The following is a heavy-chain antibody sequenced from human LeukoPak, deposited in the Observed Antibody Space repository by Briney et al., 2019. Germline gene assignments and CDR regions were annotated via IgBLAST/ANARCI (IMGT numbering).Heavy chain of an antibody. J-gene: IGHJ4*02. V-gene: IGHV4-34*01. CDR1: GGSFSGYY. CDR2: INHSGST. Sequence: SETLSLTCAVYGGSFSGYYWSWIRQPPGKGLEWIGEINHSGSTNYNPSLKSRVPISVDTSKNQFSLKLSSVTAADTAVYYCARHVPYGDYWGKGTLVTVSS. CDR3: ARHVPYGDY. D-gene: IGHD4-17*01.